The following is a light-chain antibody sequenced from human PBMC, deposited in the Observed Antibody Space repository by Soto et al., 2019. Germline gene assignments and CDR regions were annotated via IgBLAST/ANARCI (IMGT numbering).Light chain of an antibody. CDR2: LAS. V-gene: IGKV3-15*01. J-gene: IGKJ4*01. CDR3: QQYNSWPLT. Sequence: EIVMTQSPATLSVSPGERVTLSCRASQYASSNLAWYQHKPGQAPRLLMFLASTRATGIPARFTGSGTGTEFALTINSLQSEDFAVYYCQQYNSWPLTFGGGTKVDIK. CDR1: QYASSN.